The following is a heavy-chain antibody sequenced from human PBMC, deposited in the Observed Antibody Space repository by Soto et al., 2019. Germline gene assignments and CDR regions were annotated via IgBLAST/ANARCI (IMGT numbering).Heavy chain of an antibody. CDR3: ARIKVQQWLAPYFDY. V-gene: IGHV2-26*01. CDR2: IFSNDEK. Sequence: SGPTLVNPTETLTLTCTVSGFSLSNARMGVSWIRQPPGKALEWLAHIFSNDEKSYSTSLKSRLTISKDTSKSQVVLTMTNMDPVDTATYYCARIKVQQWLAPYFDYWGQGTLVTVSS. D-gene: IGHD6-19*01. J-gene: IGHJ4*02. CDR1: GFSLSNARMG.